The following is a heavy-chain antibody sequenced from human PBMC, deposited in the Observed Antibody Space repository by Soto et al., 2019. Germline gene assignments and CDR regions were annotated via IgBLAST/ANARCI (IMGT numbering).Heavy chain of an antibody. J-gene: IGHJ4*02. V-gene: IGHV3-74*01. D-gene: IGHD5-12*01. CDR1: GFTFSNWW. CDR2: INGDGSTT. CDR3: ARDYISGSPNY. Sequence: EVQLVESGGGLVQPGGSLRLSCAATGFTFSNWWMHWVRQTPGRGLVWVSHINGDGSTTNYADSVKGRFTISRDNAKNTLYLQMNSLRAEDTGVYDCARDYISGSPNYWGQGTLVTVSS.